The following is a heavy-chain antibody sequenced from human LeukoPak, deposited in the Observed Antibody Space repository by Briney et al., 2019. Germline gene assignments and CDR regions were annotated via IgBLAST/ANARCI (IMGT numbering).Heavy chain of an antibody. CDR1: GYSFSSYW. CDR2: IYPGDSDT. CDR3: AREDSGPSDY. Sequence: GESLKISCKGSGYSFSSYWIGWVRQMPGKGLVWMGIIYPGDSDTRYSPSFQGQVTISADKSISTTYLQWSSLKASDTAIYYCAREDSGPSDYWGQGTLVTVAS. V-gene: IGHV5-51*01. J-gene: IGHJ4*02.